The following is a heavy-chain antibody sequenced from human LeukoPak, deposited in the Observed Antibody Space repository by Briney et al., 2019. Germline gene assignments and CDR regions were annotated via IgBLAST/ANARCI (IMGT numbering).Heavy chain of an antibody. D-gene: IGHD2-8*01. V-gene: IGHV1-18*01. CDR1: GYTFTSYG. Sequence: GASVKVSCKASGYTFTSYGISWVRQAPGQGLGWMGWISAYNGNTNYAQKLQGRVTMTTDTSTSTAYMELRSLRSDDPAVYYCARVPGHCTNGVCLFPEQGVSDYWGQGTLVTVSS. CDR3: ARVPGHCTNGVCLFPEQGVSDY. CDR2: ISAYNGNT. J-gene: IGHJ4*02.